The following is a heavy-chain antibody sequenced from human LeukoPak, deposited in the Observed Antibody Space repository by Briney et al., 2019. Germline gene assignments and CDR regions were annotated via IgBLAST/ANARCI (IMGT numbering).Heavy chain of an antibody. CDR1: GGAIRSHY. J-gene: IGHJ4*02. V-gene: IGHV4-4*07. D-gene: IGHD1/OR15-1a*01. CDR3: ARGEHSVDS. CDR2: IYSSGYT. Sequence: SETLSLTCTVSGGAIRSHYRNWIRQPAGKGLEWIGRIYSSGYTNDNPFLKSRITMSVDVSKNQFSLRLNSVTAADTAVYYCARGEHSVDSWGQGMLVTVSS.